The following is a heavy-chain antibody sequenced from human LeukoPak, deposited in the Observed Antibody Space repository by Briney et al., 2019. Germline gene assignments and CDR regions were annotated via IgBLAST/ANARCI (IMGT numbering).Heavy chain of an antibody. J-gene: IGHJ6*02. Sequence: SETLSLTCTVSGGSVSSGSYYWSWIRQPPGKGLEWIGYIYYSGSTNYNPSLKSRVTVSVDTSKNQFSLKLSSVTAADTAVYYCARDLVVVPPGGMDVWGQGTTVTVSS. CDR1: GGSVSSGSYY. D-gene: IGHD3-22*01. CDR2: IYYSGST. V-gene: IGHV4-61*01. CDR3: ARDLVVVPPGGMDV.